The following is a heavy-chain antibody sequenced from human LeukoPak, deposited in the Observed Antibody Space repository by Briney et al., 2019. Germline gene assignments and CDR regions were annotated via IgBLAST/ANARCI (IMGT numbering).Heavy chain of an antibody. CDR2: ISYDGSNK. Sequence: PGGSLRLSCAASGFTFSNYAMHWVRPAPGKGLEWVAVISYDGSNKYYADSVKGRFTISRDNSKNTVYLQMNSLRAEDTAVYYCARDRDTRVGPTDIDYWGQGTLVTVSS. CDR3: ARDRDTRVGPTDIDY. V-gene: IGHV3-30*04. D-gene: IGHD5-18*01. J-gene: IGHJ4*02. CDR1: GFTFSNYA.